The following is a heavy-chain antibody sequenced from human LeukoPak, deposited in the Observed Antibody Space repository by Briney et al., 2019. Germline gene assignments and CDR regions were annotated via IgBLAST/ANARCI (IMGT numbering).Heavy chain of an antibody. Sequence: GGSLRLSCAASGFTFSSYWMHWVRQAPGKALVWVSRINSDGSSTSYADSVKGRFTISRDNAKNTLYLQKNSLRAEDTAVYYCARDLGDYDSSGWPRGGFYYGMDVWGQGTTVTVSS. CDR3: ARDLGDYDSSGWPRGGFYYGMDV. CDR1: GFTFSSYW. V-gene: IGHV3-74*01. CDR2: INSDGSST. D-gene: IGHD6-19*01. J-gene: IGHJ6*02.